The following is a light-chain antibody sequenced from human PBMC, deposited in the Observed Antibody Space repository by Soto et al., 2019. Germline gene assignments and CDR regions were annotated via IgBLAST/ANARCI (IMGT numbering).Light chain of an antibody. CDR3: LET. CDR1: QSISNH. V-gene: IGKV3-11*01. J-gene: IGKJ2*01. CDR2: DAS. Sequence: DIVLTQSPATLSLSPGERATLSCRASQSISNHLAWYQKKPGQAPRLLIYDASNRATGIPARFSGSGSGTDFTLTISSLEPEDFVVYYRLETSGQGTKLEIK.